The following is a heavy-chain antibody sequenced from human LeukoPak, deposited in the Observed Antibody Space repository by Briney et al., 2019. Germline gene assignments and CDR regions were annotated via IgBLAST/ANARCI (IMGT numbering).Heavy chain of an antibody. J-gene: IGHJ6*02. CDR3: ARGGRDKRFSVARGVTSSYYALDV. CDR2: IKHTGST. D-gene: IGHD3-10*01. V-gene: IGHV4-34*01. CDR1: GGSFSGSY. Sequence: SETLSLTCAVYGGSFSGSYWTWIRQPPGKGLEWVGEIKHTGSTDYNPSLKSRVSISLDTSKSQLSLKLNSVTAADTAVYYCARGGRDKRFSVARGVTSSYYALDVWGQGTTVTVSS.